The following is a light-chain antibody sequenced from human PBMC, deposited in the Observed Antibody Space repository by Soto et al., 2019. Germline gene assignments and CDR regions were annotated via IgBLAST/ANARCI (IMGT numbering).Light chain of an antibody. CDR2: DIS. J-gene: IGKJ1*01. Sequence: EVVMTQSPATRSVSPGERATLSCRSSQTVSRNLAWYQQRPGQAPRLLIXDISNRGTGVPARFSGSGSETAFTLSIRSLQSEDFVVYYCQQHSHWHPWTFGQGTKVDIK. CDR3: QQHSHWHPWT. V-gene: IGKV3-15*01. CDR1: QTVSRN.